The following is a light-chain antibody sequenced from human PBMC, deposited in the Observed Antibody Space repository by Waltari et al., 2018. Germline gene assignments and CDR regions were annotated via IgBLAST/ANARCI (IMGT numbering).Light chain of an antibody. V-gene: IGKV1-5*01. CDR1: QSISGW. Sequence: DIQVTQSPSTLSASVGDRVTITCRASQSISGWLAWYQQKPRKAPNLLIYDASTLESGVSSRFSGSRSGTEFTVTISSLQPDDSATYFCLQYDTYWTFGQGTKVEIK. CDR2: DAS. J-gene: IGKJ1*01. CDR3: LQYDTYWT.